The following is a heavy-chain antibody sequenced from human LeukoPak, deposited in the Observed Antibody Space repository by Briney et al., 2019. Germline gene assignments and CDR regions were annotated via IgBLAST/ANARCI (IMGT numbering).Heavy chain of an antibody. J-gene: IGHJ4*02. D-gene: IGHD2-15*01. CDR1: GFTFGEYS. CDR2: IRKQDGTT. CDR3: NRWHISGVSYSNV. Sequence: QPGRSLRLSCTASGFTFGEYSMSWVRQAPGKGLEWVGFIRKQDGTTEYAASVGGRFTISRDESNRIAYLQMNSLKTEDTAVYHCNRWHISGVSYSNVWGQGTLVTVSS. V-gene: IGHV3-49*04.